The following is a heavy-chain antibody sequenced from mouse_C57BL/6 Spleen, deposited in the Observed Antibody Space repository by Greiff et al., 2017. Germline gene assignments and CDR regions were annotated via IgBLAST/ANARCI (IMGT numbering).Heavy chain of an antibody. CDR2: VYPYNGGT. CDR1: GFTFTDYY. Sequence: EVQGVESGPVLVKPGPSVEISCKASGFTFTDYYMHWVKQSHGKSLEWIGLVYPYNGGTSYNQKFEGKATLTVDTSSSTAYMELNSLTSEDSAVYYCARSEGLLRSYYAMDYWGQGTSVTVSS. V-gene: IGHV1-36*01. J-gene: IGHJ4*01. D-gene: IGHD1-1*01. CDR3: ARSEGLLRSYYAMDY.